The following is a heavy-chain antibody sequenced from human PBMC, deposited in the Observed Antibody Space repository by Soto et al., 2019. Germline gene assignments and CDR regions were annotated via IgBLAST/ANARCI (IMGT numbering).Heavy chain of an antibody. D-gene: IGHD5-18*01. Sequence: QVQLQESGPGLVKLSQTLSLTCTVSGGSISSGDYYWSWIRQPPGKGLEWIGYIYYSGSTYYNPSLKSRVTISVDTSKNQFSPKLSSVTAADTAVYYCARVDTAMGQTDYWGQGTLVTVSS. J-gene: IGHJ4*02. V-gene: IGHV4-30-4*01. CDR3: ARVDTAMGQTDY. CDR1: GGSISSGDYY. CDR2: IYYSGST.